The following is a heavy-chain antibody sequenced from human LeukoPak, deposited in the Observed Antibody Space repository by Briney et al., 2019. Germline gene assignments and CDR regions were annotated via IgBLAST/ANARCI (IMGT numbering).Heavy chain of an antibody. J-gene: IGHJ4*02. Sequence: QPGGSPPAICAASGLTFSISAMSWSRQAPGKGLQWLSSINGGDYSTYYTDSVKGRFTISRASSKNVLYLRVNSLTTDDTAIYYCPTAKATARGDNFDFWGQGTLVTVSS. CDR2: INGGDYST. CDR3: PTAKATARGDNFDF. V-gene: IGHV3-23*01. D-gene: IGHD6-6*01. CDR1: GLTFSISA.